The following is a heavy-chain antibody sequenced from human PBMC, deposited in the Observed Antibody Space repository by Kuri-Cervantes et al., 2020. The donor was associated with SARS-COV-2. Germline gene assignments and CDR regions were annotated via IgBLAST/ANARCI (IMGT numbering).Heavy chain of an antibody. CDR1: GGSISSGSYY. CDR2: IYTSGST. V-gene: IGHV4-61*09. CDR3: ARVTNWGYYFDY. J-gene: IGHJ4*02. Sequence: SETLSLTCTVSGGSISSGSYYWSWIRQPAGKGLEWIGYIYTSGSTNYNPSLKSRVTISVDTSKNQFSLKLSSVTAADTAVYYCARVTNWGYYFDYWGQGTLVTVSS. D-gene: IGHD7-27*01.